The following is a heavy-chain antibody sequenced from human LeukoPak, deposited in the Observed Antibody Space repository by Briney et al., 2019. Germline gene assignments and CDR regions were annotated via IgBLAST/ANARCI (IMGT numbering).Heavy chain of an antibody. J-gene: IGHJ6*04. CDR2: INHSGST. D-gene: IGHD2-2*01. Sequence: SETLSLTCAVYGGSFSGYYWSWIRQPPGKGLEWIGEINHSGSTNYNPSLKSRVTISVDTSKNQFSLKPSSVTAADTAVYYCARGQYIRIVVVPAAKSRYGMDVWGKGTTVTVSS. CDR3: ARGQYIRIVVVPAAKSRYGMDV. V-gene: IGHV4-34*01. CDR1: GGSFSGYY.